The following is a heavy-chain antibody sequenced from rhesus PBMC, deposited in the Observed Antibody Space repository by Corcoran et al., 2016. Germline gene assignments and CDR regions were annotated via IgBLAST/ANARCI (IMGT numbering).Heavy chain of an antibody. J-gene: IGHJ6*01. Sequence: QVQLQQWGEGLVKPSETLSLTCAVYGGSVSGYWWGWIRQPPGKGLEWIGRIRSGGSPNYNPSRKRRVTRSIDTSKNQFSLKLSSVTAADTAVYYCARHTNSGSWNNGGLDSWGQGVVVTVSS. V-gene: IGHV4-160*01. CDR1: GGSVSGYW. CDR3: ARHTNSGSWNNGGLDS. CDR2: IRSGGSP. D-gene: IGHD6-25*01.